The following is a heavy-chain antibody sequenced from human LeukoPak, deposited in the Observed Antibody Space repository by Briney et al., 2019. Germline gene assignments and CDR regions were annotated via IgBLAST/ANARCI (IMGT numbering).Heavy chain of an antibody. D-gene: IGHD2-15*01. CDR1: GFTFSSYG. V-gene: IGHV3-33*01. J-gene: IGHJ4*02. CDR3: ARQHCSGGDCYFFD. Sequence: GRSLRLSCAASGFTFSSYGMHWVRQAPGKGLEWVALIWYDGNNKYYADSVKGRFTISGDNSKNTLYLQLNSLRAEDTAVYYCARQHCSGGDCYFFDWGQGTLVTVSS. CDR2: IWYDGNNK.